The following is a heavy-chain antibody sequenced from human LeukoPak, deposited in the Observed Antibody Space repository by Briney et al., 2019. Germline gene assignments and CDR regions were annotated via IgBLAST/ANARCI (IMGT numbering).Heavy chain of an antibody. CDR3: ARDPAPSGWNDY. CDR1: GFTFSSYS. J-gene: IGHJ4*02. D-gene: IGHD6-19*01. V-gene: IGHV3-21*01. Sequence: PGGSLRLSCAASGFTFSSYSMNWVRQAPGKGLEWVSSISSSSSYIYYADSVKGRFTISRDNAKNTLYLQMDSVRAKDTAVYYCARDPAPSGWNDYWGQGTLVTVSS. CDR2: ISSSSSYI.